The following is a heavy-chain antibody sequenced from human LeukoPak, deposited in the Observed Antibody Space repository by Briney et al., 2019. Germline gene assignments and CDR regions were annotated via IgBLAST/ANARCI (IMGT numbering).Heavy chain of an antibody. Sequence: ASVKVSCKASGSNFYSYGVTWVRQAPGQGLGWVGWVDPENRPSSKSPKTVQGRLTMPIESSTSTAYMELRNLTPGHTAVYFCATFYGKSAPPPFAVWGQGTMVIVSS. J-gene: IGHJ3*01. V-gene: IGHV1-18*01. CDR3: ATFYGKSAPPPFAV. D-gene: IGHD4-17*01. CDR2: VDPENRPSS. CDR1: GSNFYSYG.